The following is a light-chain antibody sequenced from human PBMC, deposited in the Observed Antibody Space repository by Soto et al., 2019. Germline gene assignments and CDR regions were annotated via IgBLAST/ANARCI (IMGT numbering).Light chain of an antibody. J-gene: IGLJ1*01. Sequence: QSALTQPASVSGSPGQSITISCTGTSSDVGAYNSVSWYQQYPDEAPKLIIYDVTYRPSGVSNRFSGSKSDNTASLTISGLHTEVEADYYCSSYTSSSTYLFGTGTKLTVL. CDR3: SSYTSSSTYL. CDR1: SSDVGAYNS. V-gene: IGLV2-14*03. CDR2: DVT.